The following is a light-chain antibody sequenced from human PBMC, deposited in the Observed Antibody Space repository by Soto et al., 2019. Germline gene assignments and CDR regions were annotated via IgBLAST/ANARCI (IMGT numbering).Light chain of an antibody. J-gene: IGKJ4*01. CDR2: DAS. CDR3: QKRSDWPPT. Sequence: EIVLTQSPATLSLSPGERATLSCRASQSIRNYLAWYQQKPGQAPRLLIYDASNRATGIPARFSGSGSGTGFTLPISGLEPEDVPVYYCQKRSDWPPTFGGGPKVEIK. CDR1: QSIRNY. V-gene: IGKV3-11*01.